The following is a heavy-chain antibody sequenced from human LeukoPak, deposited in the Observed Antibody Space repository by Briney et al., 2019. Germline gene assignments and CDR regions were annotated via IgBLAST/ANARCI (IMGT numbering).Heavy chain of an antibody. CDR3: ARGWARPGFDY. CDR1: GFTFSSYA. D-gene: IGHD6-6*01. CDR2: IYSGGST. V-gene: IGHV3-53*01. Sequence: PGGSLRLSCAASGFTFSSYAMSWGRQAPGKGLEWVSVIYSGGSTYYADSVKGRFTISRDNSKNTLYLQMNSLRAEDTAVYYCARGWARPGFDYWGQGTLVTVSS. J-gene: IGHJ4*02.